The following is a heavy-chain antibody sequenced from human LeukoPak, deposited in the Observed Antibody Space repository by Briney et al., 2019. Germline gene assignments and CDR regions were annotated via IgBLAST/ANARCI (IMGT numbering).Heavy chain of an antibody. CDR1: GFTFSSYA. J-gene: IGHJ4*02. CDR2: IGGSGGST. V-gene: IGHV3-23*01. D-gene: IGHD7-27*01. Sequence: PGGSLRLSCAASGFTFSSYAMSWVRQAPGKGLEWVSVIGGSGGSTYYADSVTGRFTISRDDSKNMLSLQMNSLRVEDTAVYYCARDLAWGAFDYWGQGALVTVSS. CDR3: ARDLAWGAFDY.